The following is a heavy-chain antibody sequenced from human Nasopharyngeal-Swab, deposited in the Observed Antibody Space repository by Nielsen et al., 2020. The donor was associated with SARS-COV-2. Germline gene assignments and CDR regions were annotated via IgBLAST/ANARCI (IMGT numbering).Heavy chain of an antibody. J-gene: IGHJ4*02. Sequence: SVKVSCKTSGYTFNNFVVGWVRQAPGQGLEWMGGVIPIREIPIYAGTFHGRVTIVADKPTRTVYMELSGLRADDTATYYCARSGESTSYYFDFWGQGTRVTVSS. V-gene: IGHV1-69*10. D-gene: IGHD3-10*01. CDR2: VIPIREIP. CDR1: GYTFNNFV. CDR3: ARSGESTSYYFDF.